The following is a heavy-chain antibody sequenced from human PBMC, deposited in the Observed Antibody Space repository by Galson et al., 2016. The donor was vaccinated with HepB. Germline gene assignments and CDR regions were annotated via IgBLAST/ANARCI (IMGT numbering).Heavy chain of an antibody. CDR2: INSDGSST. V-gene: IGHV3-74*01. Sequence: SLRLSCAASGFTFSSTWMHWVRQAPGKGLVWVSRINSDGSSTTYADSVKGRSIISRDNAKNTVYLQMYSLRAEDTAVYYCARDNYYRMDVWGQGTTVTVSS. CDR1: GFTFSSTW. J-gene: IGHJ6*02. CDR3: ARDNYYRMDV.